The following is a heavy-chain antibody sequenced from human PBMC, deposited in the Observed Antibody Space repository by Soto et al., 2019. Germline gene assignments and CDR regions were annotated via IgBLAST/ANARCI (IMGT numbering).Heavy chain of an antibody. Sequence: EVQLVESGGGVVQPGGSLRLSCAASGFTFSGYWMSWVRQAPGKGLEWVANIKPDGSDIYYVDSVKGRFTIFRDNAKNSLYLQMNSLRAEDTAVYYCARVGPSYDFWSGSSLGFDFWGQGILVTVSS. J-gene: IGHJ4*02. V-gene: IGHV3-7*01. D-gene: IGHD3-3*01. CDR2: IKPDGSDI. CDR3: ARVGPSYDFWSGSSLGFDF. CDR1: GFTFSGYW.